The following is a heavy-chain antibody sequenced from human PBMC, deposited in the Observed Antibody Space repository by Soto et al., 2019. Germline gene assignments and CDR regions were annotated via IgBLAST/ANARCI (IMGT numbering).Heavy chain of an antibody. CDR2: INHSRTT. CDR3: ARDRDPHYYYGMDV. J-gene: IGHJ6*02. V-gene: IGHV4-34*01. Sequence: SETLSLTCAVYGGSFSGYYWNWIRQPPGKGLEWIGEINHSRTTNYNPSLKSRITISVDTSNNQFSLKLTSVTAADTAVYYCARDRDPHYYYGMDVWGQGTTVTVSS. CDR1: GGSFSGYY.